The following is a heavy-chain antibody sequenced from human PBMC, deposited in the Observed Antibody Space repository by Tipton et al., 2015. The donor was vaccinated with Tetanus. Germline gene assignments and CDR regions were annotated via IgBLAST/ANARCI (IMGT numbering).Heavy chain of an antibody. CDR3: ARVRRGATTDLDY. Sequence: TLSLTCTVSGGSVSSGSYYWSWIRQPPGKGLEWIGYIYYSGSTNYNPSLESRVTISVDTSKNQFSLKLRSVTAADTAVYYCARVRRGATTDLDYWGQGTLVTVSS. V-gene: IGHV4-61*01. CDR2: IYYSGST. CDR1: GGSVSSGSYY. J-gene: IGHJ4*02. D-gene: IGHD5-12*01.